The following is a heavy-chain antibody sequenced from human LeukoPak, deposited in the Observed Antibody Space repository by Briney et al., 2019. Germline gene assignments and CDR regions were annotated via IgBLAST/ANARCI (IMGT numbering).Heavy chain of an antibody. CDR2: MNPNSGNT. Sequence: ASVKVSCTASGYTFTSYDINWVRQATGQGLECMGWMNPNSGNTGYAHKFQGRVTITRNTSISTAYMELSSLRSEDTAVYYCATVGGYSYVAWGRGTLVTVSS. V-gene: IGHV1-8*01. D-gene: IGHD5-18*01. CDR3: ATVGGYSYVA. J-gene: IGHJ5*02. CDR1: GYTFTSYD.